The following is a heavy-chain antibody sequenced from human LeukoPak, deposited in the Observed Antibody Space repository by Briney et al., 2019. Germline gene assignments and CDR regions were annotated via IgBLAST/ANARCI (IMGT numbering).Heavy chain of an antibody. CDR2: IYYSGST. D-gene: IGHD2-2*01. CDR1: GGSISSSSYY. CDR3: ARVGSSTSCFDY. J-gene: IGHJ4*02. Sequence: SETLSLTCTVSGGSISSSSYYWGWIRQPPGKGLEWIGSIYYSGSTYYNPSLKSRVTISVDTSKNQFSLKLSSVTAADTAVYYCARVGSSTSCFDYWGQGTLVTVSS. V-gene: IGHV4-39*07.